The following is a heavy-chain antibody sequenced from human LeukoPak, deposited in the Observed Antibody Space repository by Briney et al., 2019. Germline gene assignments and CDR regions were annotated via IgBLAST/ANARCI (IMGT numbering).Heavy chain of an antibody. CDR3: ARDRGSYPDY. CDR1: GGSISSYY. Sequence: SETLSLTCTVSGGSISSYYWSWIRQPPGKGLEWIGYIYYSGSTNYNPSLKSRVTISVDTSKNQFSLKLSSVTAADTAVYYCARDRGSYPDYWGQGTLVTVSS. J-gene: IGHJ4*02. D-gene: IGHD1-26*01. CDR2: IYYSGST. V-gene: IGHV4-59*01.